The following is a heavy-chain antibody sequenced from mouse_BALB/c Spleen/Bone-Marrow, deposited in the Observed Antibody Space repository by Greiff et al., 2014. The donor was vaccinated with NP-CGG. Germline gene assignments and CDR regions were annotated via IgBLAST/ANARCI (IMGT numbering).Heavy chain of an antibody. Sequence: EVNVVESGGGLVKPGGSLKLSCAASGFTFSDYYIYWPRQTPEKRLEWVATISDGGNYSYYPDSVKGRFTISRDNAKNNLYLQMSSLKSEDTAMYYCARSRMRYGAMDYWGQGTSVTVFS. CDR1: GFTFSDYY. D-gene: IGHD2-10*02. CDR3: ARSRMRYGAMDY. J-gene: IGHJ4*01. CDR2: ISDGGNYS. V-gene: IGHV5-4*02.